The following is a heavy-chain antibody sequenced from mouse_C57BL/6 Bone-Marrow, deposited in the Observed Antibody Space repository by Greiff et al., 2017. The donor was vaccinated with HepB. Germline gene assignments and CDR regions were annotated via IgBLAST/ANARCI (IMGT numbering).Heavy chain of an antibody. CDR1: GYTFTSYW. D-gene: IGHD1-1*01. V-gene: IGHV1-72*01. J-gene: IGHJ2*01. Sequence: QVQLKQPGAELVKPGASVKLSCKASGYTFTSYWMHWVKQRPGRGLEWIGRIDPNSGGTKYNEKLKSKATLTVDKPASTAYMQLSSLTSEDAAVYYCAIPVVGGDFDYWGQGTLSQSPQ. CDR3: AIPVVGGDFDY. CDR2: IDPNSGGT.